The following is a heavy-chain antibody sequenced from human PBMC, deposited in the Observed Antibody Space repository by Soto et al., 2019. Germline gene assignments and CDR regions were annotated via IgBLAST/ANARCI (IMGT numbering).Heavy chain of an antibody. CDR3: ARENCSGGSCYSSYYYYYGMDV. CDR1: GYTFTSYG. Sequence: ASVKVSCKASGYTFTSYGISWVRQAPGQGLEWMGWISAYNGTANYAQKFQGRVTITADESTSTAYMELSSLRSEDTAVYYCARENCSGGSCYSSYYYYYGMDVWGQGTTVTVSS. J-gene: IGHJ6*02. CDR2: ISAYNGTA. D-gene: IGHD2-15*01. V-gene: IGHV1-18*01.